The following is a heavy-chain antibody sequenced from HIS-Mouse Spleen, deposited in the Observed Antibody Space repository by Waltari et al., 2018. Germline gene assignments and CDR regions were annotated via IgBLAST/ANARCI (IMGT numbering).Heavy chain of an antibody. CDR2: IKQDGSEK. CDR1: GFTLSSDW. Sequence: EVQLVESGGGLVQPGGSLDLACAASGFTLSSDWMSWVRQAPGKGLEWVANIKQDGSEKYYVDSVKGRFTISRDNAKNSLYLQMNSLRAEDTAVYYCARERRGPGWFDPWGQGTLVTVSS. D-gene: IGHD5-12*01. CDR3: ARERRGPGWFDP. V-gene: IGHV3-7*01. J-gene: IGHJ5*02.